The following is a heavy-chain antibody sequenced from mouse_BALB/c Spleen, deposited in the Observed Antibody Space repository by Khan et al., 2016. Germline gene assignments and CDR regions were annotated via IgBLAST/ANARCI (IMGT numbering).Heavy chain of an antibody. Sequence: EVQLQESGPGLVKPSQSLSLTCTVPGYSITSDYAWNWIRQFPGNKLEWMGYISYSGITSYNPSLKRRISITRDTSNNQFFLQLISVTTEDTATYYCAYDGHYAWFPYWGQGTLVTVSA. CDR2: ISYSGIT. CDR3: AYDGHYAWFPY. CDR1: GYSITSDYA. D-gene: IGHD2-3*01. V-gene: IGHV3-2*02. J-gene: IGHJ3*01.